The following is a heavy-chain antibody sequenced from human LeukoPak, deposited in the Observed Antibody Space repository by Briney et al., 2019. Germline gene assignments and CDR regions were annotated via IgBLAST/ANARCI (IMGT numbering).Heavy chain of an antibody. CDR1: GSSLNTGYY. V-gene: IGHV4-4*07. D-gene: IGHD2-15*01. CDR2: IYTSGST. CDR3: ARSVVAAKWVGWFDP. J-gene: IGHJ5*02. Sequence: SETLSLTCSVSGSSLNTGYYWGWLRQPAGKGLEWIGRIYTSGSTNYNPSLKSRVTMSVDTSKNQFSLKLSSVTAADTAVYYCARSVVAAKWVGWFDPWGQGTLVTVSS.